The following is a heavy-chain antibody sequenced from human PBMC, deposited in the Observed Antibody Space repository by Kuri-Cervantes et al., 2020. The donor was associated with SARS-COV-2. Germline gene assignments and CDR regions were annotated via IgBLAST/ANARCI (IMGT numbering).Heavy chain of an antibody. V-gene: IGHV1-18*04. Sequence: AAVKVSCKASGYTFITYGISWVRQAPGQGLEWLGWISVWNRNTDYAQKVQGRVTMTTDTSTSTAHMELRSLRSDDTAVYYCVRDGTGSFFDYWGQGTLVTVSS. CDR1: GYTFITYG. J-gene: IGHJ4*02. CDR3: VRDGTGSFFDY. CDR2: ISVWNRNT. D-gene: IGHD3-10*01.